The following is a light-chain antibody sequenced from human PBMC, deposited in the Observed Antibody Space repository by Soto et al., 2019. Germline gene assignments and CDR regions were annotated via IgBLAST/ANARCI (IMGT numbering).Light chain of an antibody. CDR3: QQYYSTPFT. CDR1: QSVLYRSNNKNY. V-gene: IGKV4-1*01. CDR2: WAS. Sequence: DIVMTQSPDSLAVSLGERATINCKSSQSVLYRSNNKNYLTWYQQKPGQPPKLLIYWASTRQSGVPDRFSGSGSGTDFTLTISGLQAVDVAVYYCQQYYSTPFTFGPGTKVELK. J-gene: IGKJ3*01.